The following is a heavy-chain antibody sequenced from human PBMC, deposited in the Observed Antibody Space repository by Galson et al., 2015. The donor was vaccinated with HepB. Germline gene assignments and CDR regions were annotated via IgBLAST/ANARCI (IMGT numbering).Heavy chain of an antibody. CDR2: IYWDDDK. CDR3: AHLSLYDLLTRFYREGAPFDF. V-gene: IGHV2-5*02. Sequence: PALVKPTQTLTLTCTFSGFSLSTSGVGVGWIRQPPGKALEWLALIYWDDDKRYSPSLNTRLTITKDTSKNQVVLTMTYMDPVDTATYYCAHLSLYDLLTRFYREGAPFDFWAQGTLVTVSS. CDR1: GFSLSTSGVG. J-gene: IGHJ4*02. D-gene: IGHD3-9*01.